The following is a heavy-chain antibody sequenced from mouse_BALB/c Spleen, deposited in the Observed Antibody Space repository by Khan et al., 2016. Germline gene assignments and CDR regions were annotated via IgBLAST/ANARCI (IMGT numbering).Heavy chain of an antibody. J-gene: IGHJ3*01. V-gene: IGHV3-6*02. CDR2: ISYDGSN. CDR3: ATYGNYEGFAY. D-gene: IGHD2-1*01. Sequence: EVQLQESGPGLVKPSQSLSLTCSVTGYSITSGYYWNWIRQFPGNKLEWMGYISYDGSNNYNPSLKNRISITRYTSKNQFFLKLNSLTTEDTATYYCATYGNYEGFAYWGQGTLVTVSA. CDR1: GYSITSGYY.